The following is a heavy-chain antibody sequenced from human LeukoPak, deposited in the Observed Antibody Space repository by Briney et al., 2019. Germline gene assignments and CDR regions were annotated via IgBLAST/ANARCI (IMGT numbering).Heavy chain of an antibody. CDR3: ARSPLYADYVGYYYYMDV. Sequence: ASVKVSCKASGYTFTGYYMHWVRQAPGQGLEWMGWINPNSGGTNYAQKFQGRVTMTRDTSISTAYMELSRLRSDDTAVYYCARSPLYADYVGYYYYMDVWGKGTTVTVSS. V-gene: IGHV1-2*02. CDR1: GYTFTGYY. CDR2: INPNSGGT. D-gene: IGHD4-17*01. J-gene: IGHJ6*03.